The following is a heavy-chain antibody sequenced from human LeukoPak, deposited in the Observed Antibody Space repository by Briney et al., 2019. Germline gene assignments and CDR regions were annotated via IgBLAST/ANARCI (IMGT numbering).Heavy chain of an antibody. CDR2: IGDSDSYI. Sequence: KPGGSLGLSCAASGFSFSSYAMNWVRQAPGKGLEWVSSIGDSDSYIYYADSVKGRFTISRDNAKNSLYLQMNSLRAEDTAVYYCARDVRGSGSYPTYYYTGMDVWGQGTTVTVSS. D-gene: IGHD3-10*01. CDR3: ARDVRGSGSYPTYYYTGMDV. J-gene: IGHJ6*02. V-gene: IGHV3-21*01. CDR1: GFSFSSYA.